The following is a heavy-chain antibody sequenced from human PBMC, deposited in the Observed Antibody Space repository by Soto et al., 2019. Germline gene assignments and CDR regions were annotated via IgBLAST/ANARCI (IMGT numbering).Heavy chain of an antibody. CDR1: GHTFTSYY. Sequence: ASVKVSCKASGHTFTSYYMHWVRQAPGQGLEWMGIINPSGGSTSYAQKFQGRVTMTRDTSTSTVYMELSSLRSEDTAVYYCSREGSGWYELGWFDPWGQGTLVTVSS. J-gene: IGHJ5*02. CDR2: INPSGGST. CDR3: SREGSGWYELGWFDP. V-gene: IGHV1-46*01. D-gene: IGHD6-19*01.